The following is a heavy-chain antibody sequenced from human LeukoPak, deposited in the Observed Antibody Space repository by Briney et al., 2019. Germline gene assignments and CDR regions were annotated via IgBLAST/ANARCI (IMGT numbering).Heavy chain of an antibody. V-gene: IGHV2-70*11. J-gene: IGHJ5*02. CDR2: IDWDDDK. D-gene: IGHD6-19*01. CDR1: GFSLSTNKMC. Sequence: LTLTCTFSGFSLSTNKMCVTWVRQPPGKALEWLARIDWDDDKYYSTSLKTRLTISKDTSKNQVVLTMTNMDPVDTATYYCARMVAGPNWIDPWGQGTLVTVSS. CDR3: ARMVAGPNWIDP.